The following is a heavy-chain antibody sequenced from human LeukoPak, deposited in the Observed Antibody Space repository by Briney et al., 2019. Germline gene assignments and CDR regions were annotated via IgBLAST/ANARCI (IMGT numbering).Heavy chain of an antibody. J-gene: IGHJ3*02. Sequence: SETLSLTCTVSGGSVTSSGYYWSWVRQPPGKGLEYIGYIYYSGSTNYNPSLKSRVTISVDTSKNQFSLKLRSVTAADTAVYYCARDSASTGYMNAFDIWGQGTMVTVSS. CDR1: GGSVTSSGYY. CDR3: ARDSASTGYMNAFDI. V-gene: IGHV4-61*08. D-gene: IGHD3-22*01. CDR2: IYYSGST.